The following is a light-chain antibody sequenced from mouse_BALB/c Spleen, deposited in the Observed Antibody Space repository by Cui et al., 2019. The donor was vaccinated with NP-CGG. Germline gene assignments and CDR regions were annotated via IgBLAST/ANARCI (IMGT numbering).Light chain of an antibody. V-gene: IGLV1*01. Sequence: QAVVNQASALTTSPGETVTLTCRSSTGAVTTSNYANWVQEKPDHLFTGLIGGTNNRVPGIPARFSGSLIGDKAALTITGTQTEDEAIYFCSLWYTNHWVFGGGTKLTAL. CDR2: GTN. J-gene: IGLJ1*01. CDR3: SLWYTNHWV. CDR1: TGAVTTSNY.